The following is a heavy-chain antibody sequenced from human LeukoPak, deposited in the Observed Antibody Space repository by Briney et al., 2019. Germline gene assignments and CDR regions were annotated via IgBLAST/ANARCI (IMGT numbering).Heavy chain of an antibody. J-gene: IGHJ4*02. V-gene: IGHV3-11*04. CDR2: ISSRGTTK. CDR1: GFTFSDYY. D-gene: IGHD1-7*01. Sequence: GGSLRLSCAASGFTFSDYYMSWIRQAPGKGLEWVSYISSRGTTKYYADFVKGRFTISRDNARNSLYLQLNSLRAEDTAMYYCARDTESGTTGGHWGQGTLVTVSS. CDR3: ARDTESGTTGGH.